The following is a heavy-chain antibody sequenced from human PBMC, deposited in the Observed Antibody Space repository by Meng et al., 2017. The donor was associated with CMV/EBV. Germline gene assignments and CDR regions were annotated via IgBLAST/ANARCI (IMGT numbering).Heavy chain of an antibody. J-gene: IGHJ4*02. Sequence: ASVKVSCKASGYTFTDYFVHWVRQAPGQGTEWMGWINPNSGGTKYAQKFQGRVTMTRDTSISTAYMELSGLRSDDTAVFYCTNMCNGGRCFDYWGQGTLVTVSS. CDR3: TNMCNGGRCFDY. CDR1: GYTFTDYF. D-gene: IGHD2-15*01. V-gene: IGHV1-2*02. CDR2: INPNSGGT.